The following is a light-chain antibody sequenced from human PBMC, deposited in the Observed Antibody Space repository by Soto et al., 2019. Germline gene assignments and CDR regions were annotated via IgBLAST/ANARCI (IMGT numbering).Light chain of an antibody. CDR1: QSVSSSY. V-gene: IGKV3-20*01. Sequence: EIVLTQSPCTLSLSTGERATLSCRASQSVSSSYLAWYQQKPGQAPRLLIYGASSRATGIPDRFSGSGSGTDFTLTISRLEPEDFAVYYCQQYDSSPLTFGGGTKVEIK. CDR2: GAS. J-gene: IGKJ4*01. CDR3: QQYDSSPLT.